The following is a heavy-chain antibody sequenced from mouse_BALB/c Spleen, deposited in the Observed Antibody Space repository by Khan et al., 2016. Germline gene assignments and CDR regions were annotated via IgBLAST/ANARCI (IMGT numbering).Heavy chain of an antibody. V-gene: IGHV8-12*01. Sequence: TLKESGPGILQSSQTLSLTCSFSGFSLSTSGMGVGWIRQPSGKGLEWLAHMWWDDDKRYNPALKNRLTISTDTSSNQVFLKIASVDTSDTATCYCARLGNWVMFPYWGQGTLVTVSA. CDR1: GFSLSTSGMG. D-gene: IGHD4-1*01. J-gene: IGHJ3*01. CDR3: ARLGNWVMFPY. CDR2: MWWDDDK.